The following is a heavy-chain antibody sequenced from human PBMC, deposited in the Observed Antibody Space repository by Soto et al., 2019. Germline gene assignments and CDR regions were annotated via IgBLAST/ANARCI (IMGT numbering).Heavy chain of an antibody. CDR1: GFRFEDYA. CDR2: IAWNSDII. D-gene: IGHD5-12*01. V-gene: IGHV3-9*01. Sequence: PGGSLRLSCAASGFRFEDYAMHWVRQAPGKGMEWVSGIAWNSDIIGYVDSVKGRFTISRDNGKNSLYLELNSLRPEDTALYYFAKDRYGYGIDGMDVGGQGTTVTVSS. J-gene: IGHJ6*02. CDR3: AKDRYGYGIDGMDV.